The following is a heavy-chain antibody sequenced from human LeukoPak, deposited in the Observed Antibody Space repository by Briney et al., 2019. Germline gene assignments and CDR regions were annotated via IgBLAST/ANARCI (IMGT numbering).Heavy chain of an antibody. D-gene: IGHD6-19*01. CDR3: ASLGIAVAGTVRGY. J-gene: IGHJ4*02. V-gene: IGHV1-8*01. CDR1: GYTFTSYD. CDR2: MNPNSGNT. Sequence: ASVKVSCKASGYTFTSYDINWVRQATGQGLEWMGWMNPNSGNTGYALKFQGRVTMTRNTSISTAYMELSSLRSEDTAVYYCASLGIAVAGTVRGYWGQGTLVTVSS.